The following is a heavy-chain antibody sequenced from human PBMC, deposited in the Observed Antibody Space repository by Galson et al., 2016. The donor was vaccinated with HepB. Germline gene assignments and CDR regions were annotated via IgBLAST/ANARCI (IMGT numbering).Heavy chain of an antibody. CDR3: ARAGLFFGDLSYFFYT. J-gene: IGHJ5*02. Sequence: TLSLTCAVSGAPMSSGSFYWSWIRQPAGKSLEWIGRVCNTGSTNYNPSLRSRVTISLDTSKRQFSLKLNSVPAADTAVYFCARAGLFFGDLSYFFYTWGQGTQVTVSS. CDR1: GAPMSSGSFY. CDR2: VCNTGST. V-gene: IGHV4-61*02. D-gene: IGHD4-17*01.